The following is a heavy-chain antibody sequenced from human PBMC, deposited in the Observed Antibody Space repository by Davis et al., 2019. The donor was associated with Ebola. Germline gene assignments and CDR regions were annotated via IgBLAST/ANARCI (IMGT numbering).Heavy chain of an antibody. J-gene: IGHJ4*02. V-gene: IGHV3-74*01. CDR2: IKTDGSTT. CDR3: ARDGISEFIDLDY. Sequence: GESLKISCAASGFTFSHYWMFWVRQTPGKGLVWVSRIKTDGSTTNYADSVRSRFTISRDNAKNTLYLQMNSLRAEDTAVYYCARDGISEFIDLDYWGQGTLVTVSS. CDR1: GFTFSHYW. D-gene: IGHD3-16*02.